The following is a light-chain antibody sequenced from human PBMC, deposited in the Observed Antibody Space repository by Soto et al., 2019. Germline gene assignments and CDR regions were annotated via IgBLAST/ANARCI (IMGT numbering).Light chain of an antibody. CDR1: QNIYNY. V-gene: IGKV1-39*01. CDR2: AAT. J-gene: IGKJ5*01. Sequence: DIQMTQSPSSLSASVGDRVTVTCRTSQNIYNYLNWYQQRPGKAPKLLIYAATSVQSGVPSRFSGSGSGTDFTLTISSLHPEEFATYYCQQTHSTPVTFGQGTRLDVK. CDR3: QQTHSTPVT.